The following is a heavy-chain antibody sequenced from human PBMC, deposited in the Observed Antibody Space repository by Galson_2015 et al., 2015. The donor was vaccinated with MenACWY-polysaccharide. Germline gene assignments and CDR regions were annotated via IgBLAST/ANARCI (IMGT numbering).Heavy chain of an antibody. CDR1: GFTFSSSA. Sequence: SLRLSCAASGFTFSSSAIHWVRQAPGKGLEWVAVISYDGKYKYYADSVKGRFTISRDNSKNILFLQMNSLRTEDTAVYHCARVRSWGTALDYWGQGTLLTVSS. CDR2: ISYDGKYK. D-gene: IGHD1-14*01. J-gene: IGHJ4*02. V-gene: IGHV3-30*04. CDR3: ARVRSWGTALDY.